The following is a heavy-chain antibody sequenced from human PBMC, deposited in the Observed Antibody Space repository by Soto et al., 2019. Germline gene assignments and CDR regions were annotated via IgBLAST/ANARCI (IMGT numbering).Heavy chain of an antibody. V-gene: IGHV3-30-3*01. CDR2: ISYDGSNK. CDR3: AKGPPYCSSNIFFPFYGMDG. Sequence: YLRLSCAASGFTFSSYAMHWVRQAPGKGLEWVAVISYDGSNKYYADSVKGRFTISRDNSKNTLYLQMNSLRAEDTAVYYCAKGPPYCSSNIFFPFYGMDGWGQATT. CDR1: GFTFSSYA. J-gene: IGHJ6*02. D-gene: IGHD2-2*01.